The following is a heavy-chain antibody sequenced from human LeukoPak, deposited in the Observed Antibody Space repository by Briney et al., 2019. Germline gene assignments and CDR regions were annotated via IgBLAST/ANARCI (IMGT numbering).Heavy chain of an antibody. CDR3: ARAPSEIGGYYPEYFRH. V-gene: IGHV3-74*01. J-gene: IGHJ1*01. Sequence: GGSLRLSCAASGFTSSSYWMHWVRQAPGKGLVWVSRIKSDGSTNYADSVKGRFTISRDNAKNTVTLQMNSLRAEDTGVYYCARAPSEIGGYYPEYFRHWGQGTLVTVSS. CDR2: IKSDGST. CDR1: GFTSSSYW. D-gene: IGHD3-22*01.